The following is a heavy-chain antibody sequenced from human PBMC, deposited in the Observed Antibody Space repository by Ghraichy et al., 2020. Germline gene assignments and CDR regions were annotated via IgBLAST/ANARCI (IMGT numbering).Heavy chain of an antibody. V-gene: IGHV3-23*01. CDR3: AKHKSGTGWFDP. D-gene: IGHD3-3*01. J-gene: IGHJ5*02. CDR2: ISDSGGRT. CDR1: GFTFTTYA. Sequence: LSLTCAASGFTFTTYAMSWVCQTPGKGLGWVSGISDSGGRTYYADSAKGRFTISRDNSKNTLYLQMNRLRAENTAVYYCAKHKSGTGWFDPWGQGTLVTVSS.